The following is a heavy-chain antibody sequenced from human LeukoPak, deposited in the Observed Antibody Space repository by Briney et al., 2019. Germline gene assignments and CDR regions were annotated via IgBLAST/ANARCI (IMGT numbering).Heavy chain of an antibody. J-gene: IGHJ3*02. V-gene: IGHV3-53*01. Sequence: GGSLRLSCAASGFTVSSNYMSWVRQAPGRGLEWVSVIYSGGSTYYADSVKGRFTISRDNSKNTLYLQMNSLRAEDTAVYYCARAAADAFDIWGQGTMATVSS. CDR3: ARAAADAFDI. D-gene: IGHD6-25*01. CDR2: IYSGGST. CDR1: GFTVSSNY.